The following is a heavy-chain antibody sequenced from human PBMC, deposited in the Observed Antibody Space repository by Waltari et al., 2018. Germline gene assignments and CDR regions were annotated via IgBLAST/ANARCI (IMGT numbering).Heavy chain of an antibody. CDR1: GYTFTGYY. CDR2: INPYGGGT. CDR3: ATAPDAFQIIN. Sequence: QVQLVQSGAEVKKPGASVKVSCTPSGYTFTGYYMYWGGSAPGKGLEWMGWINPYGGGTAYAQKVQGRVTLTRDTSISTAYMELNRLISDDSAMYYCATAPDAFQIINWGQGTLVTVSS. V-gene: IGHV1-2*02. D-gene: IGHD2-2*01. J-gene: IGHJ4*02.